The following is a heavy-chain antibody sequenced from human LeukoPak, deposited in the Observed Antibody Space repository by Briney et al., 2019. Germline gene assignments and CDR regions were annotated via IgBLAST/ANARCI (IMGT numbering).Heavy chain of an antibody. Sequence: ASVTVSCTASGGTFSSYAISWVRQAPGQGLEWMGGIIPIFGTANYAQKFQGRVTITADESTSTAYMELSSLRSEDTAVYYCARDRRGYDLSHYYYGMDVWGQGTTVTVSS. J-gene: IGHJ6*02. CDR2: IIPIFGTA. CDR3: ARDRRGYDLSHYYYGMDV. D-gene: IGHD5-12*01. V-gene: IGHV1-69*13. CDR1: GGTFSSYA.